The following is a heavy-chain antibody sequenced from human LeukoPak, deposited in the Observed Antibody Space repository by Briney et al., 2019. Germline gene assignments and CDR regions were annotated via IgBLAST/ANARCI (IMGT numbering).Heavy chain of an antibody. CDR3: RYSCSWDTHYFDY. V-gene: IGHV4-39*01. Sequence: PSETLSLTCTVSGGSISSSSYYWGWIRQPPGKGLEWIGSIYYSGSTYYNPSLKSRVTISVDTSKNQFSLKLSSVTAADTAVYYCRYSCSWDTHYFDYWGQGTLVTVSS. D-gene: IGHD6-13*01. CDR2: IYYSGST. CDR1: GGSISSSSYY. J-gene: IGHJ4*02.